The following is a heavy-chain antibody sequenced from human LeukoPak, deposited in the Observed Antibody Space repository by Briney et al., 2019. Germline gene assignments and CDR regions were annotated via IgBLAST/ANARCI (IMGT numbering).Heavy chain of an antibody. CDR1: GGSISSSNW. CDR3: ARNRGGYGYGHDY. D-gene: IGHD5-18*01. CDR2: IHLGGNT. V-gene: IGHV4-4*02. Sequence: SETLSLTCAVSGGSISSSNWWSLVRQSPGKGLEWIGEIHLGGNTNYNPSLMSRVTISLDRSKNQFTLKLRSVTSADTAVYYCARNRGGYGYGHDYWGQGTLVTVSS. J-gene: IGHJ4*02.